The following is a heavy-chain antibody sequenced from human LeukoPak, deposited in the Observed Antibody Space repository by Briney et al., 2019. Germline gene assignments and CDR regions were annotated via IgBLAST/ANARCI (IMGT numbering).Heavy chain of an antibody. D-gene: IGHD2-21*01. CDR2: IYYSGST. Sequence: SETLSLTCTVSGGSISSYYWSWIRQPPGKGLEWIGYIYYSGSTNYNPSLKSRVTISVDTSKNQFSLKLSSVTAADTAVYYCARDIKVINPNNWLDPWGQGTLVTVSS. CDR1: GGSISSYY. V-gene: IGHV4-59*12. CDR3: ARDIKVINPNNWLDP. J-gene: IGHJ5*02.